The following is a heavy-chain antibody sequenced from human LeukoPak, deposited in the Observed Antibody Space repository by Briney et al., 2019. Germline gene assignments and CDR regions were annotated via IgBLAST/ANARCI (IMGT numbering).Heavy chain of an antibody. Sequence: SETLSLTCTVSGGSISSYYWNWIRQPPGKGLEWIGYIYYSGTTNYNPSLKSRASISVDTSKNQFSLNLSSVTAADTAVYYCAREAQAHNFDYWGQGTLVTVSS. V-gene: IGHV4-59*01. CDR2: IYYSGTT. J-gene: IGHJ4*02. CDR1: GGSISSYY. CDR3: AREAQAHNFDY.